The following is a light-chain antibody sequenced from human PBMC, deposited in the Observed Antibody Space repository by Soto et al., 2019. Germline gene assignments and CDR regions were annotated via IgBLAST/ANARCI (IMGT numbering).Light chain of an antibody. Sequence: EIVMTQSPATLSVSPGERATLSCRASQSVTSNLAWYQQKPGRVPRLLIYGASTGATGIPARFSGSGSGTEFTLTISNLQSEDFALYYCQHYFNWPYTVGQGTKV. J-gene: IGKJ2*01. CDR1: QSVTSN. CDR2: GAS. V-gene: IGKV3-15*01. CDR3: QHYFNWPYT.